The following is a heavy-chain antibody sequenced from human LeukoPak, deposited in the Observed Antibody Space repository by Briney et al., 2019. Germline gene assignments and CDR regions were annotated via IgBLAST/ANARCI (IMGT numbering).Heavy chain of an antibody. Sequence: GGSLRLSCAASGFTVSSNYMSWVRQAPGKGLEWVSVIYSGGSTYYADSVKGRFTISRDNSKNTLYLQMNSLRAEDTAVYYCARVHTAMVTFDHWGQGTLVTVSS. J-gene: IGHJ4*02. CDR1: GFTVSSNY. CDR3: ARVHTAMVTFDH. CDR2: IYSGGST. D-gene: IGHD5-18*01. V-gene: IGHV3-53*01.